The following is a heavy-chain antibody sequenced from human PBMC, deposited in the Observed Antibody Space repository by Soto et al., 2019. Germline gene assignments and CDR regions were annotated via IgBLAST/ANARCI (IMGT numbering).Heavy chain of an antibody. CDR1: AFTFSNYG. CDR2: IKSDGSKK. Sequence: QVQLVESGGGVVQPGTSLSLSCAASAFTFSNYGMHWVRQAPGRGLEWVAAIKSDGSKKYYTDSVTGRFTISRDNSDNTLYLRMNSLRAEDTAVYYCARDDCSSPSCLHYWGQGTLVTVSS. V-gene: IGHV3-33*01. CDR3: ARDDCSSPSCLHY. D-gene: IGHD2-2*01. J-gene: IGHJ4*02.